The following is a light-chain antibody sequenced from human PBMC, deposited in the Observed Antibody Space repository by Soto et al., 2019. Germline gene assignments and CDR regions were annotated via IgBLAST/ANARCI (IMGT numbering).Light chain of an antibody. CDR1: SSDIGAYNS. V-gene: IGLV2-14*01. J-gene: IGLJ1*01. CDR2: EVS. CDR3: SSRTTSSPHV. Sequence: QSALTQPASVSGSPGQSITISCTGTSSDIGAYNSVSWYQQHPGKAPKLMIYEVSNRPSGVSNRFSASKSGNTASLTISGLLSEDEAAYYCSSRTTSSPHVFGTGTKVTVL.